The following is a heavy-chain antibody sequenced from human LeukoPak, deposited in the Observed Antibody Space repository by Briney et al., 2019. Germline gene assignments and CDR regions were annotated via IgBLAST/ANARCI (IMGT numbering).Heavy chain of an antibody. V-gene: IGHV3-33*02. CDR2: IWNDGINK. J-gene: IGHJ4*02. CDR1: GFTLRGFG. Sequence: GGSLRLSCAASGFTLRGFGVHWVRRAPVKGLEWLAGIWNDGINKYYADSAKGRFTISRDNVMNTVSLHMDSLGVEDTAVYYCATGVWFATHWGQGTLVTVSS. CDR3: ATGVWFATH. D-gene: IGHD3-10*01.